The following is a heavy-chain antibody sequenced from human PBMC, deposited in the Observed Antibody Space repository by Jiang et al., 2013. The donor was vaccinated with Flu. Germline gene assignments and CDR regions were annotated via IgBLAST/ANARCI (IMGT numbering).Heavy chain of an antibody. J-gene: IGHJ6*02. V-gene: IGHV3-30*02. D-gene: IGHD3-22*01. Sequence: GGGVVQPGGSLRLSCAASGFTFSSYGMHWVRQAPGKGLEWVAFIRYDGSNKYYADSVKGRFTISRDNSKNTLYLQMNSLRAEDTAVYYCAKDLDYYDSSGYRYGMDVWGQGTTVTVSS. CDR3: AKDLDYYDSSGYRYGMDV. CDR2: IRYDGSNK. CDR1: GFTFSSYG.